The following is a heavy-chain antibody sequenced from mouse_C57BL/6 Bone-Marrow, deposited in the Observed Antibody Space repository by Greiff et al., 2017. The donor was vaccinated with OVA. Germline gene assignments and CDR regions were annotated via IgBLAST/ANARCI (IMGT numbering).Heavy chain of an antibody. CDR3: ARGTTVVATDWYFDV. J-gene: IGHJ1*03. D-gene: IGHD1-1*01. Sequence: VQLQQPGAELVKPGASVKLSCKASGYTFTSYWMHWVKQKPGQGLEWIGMIHPNSGSTNYNEKFKSKATLTVDKSSSTAYMQLSSLTSEDSAVYYCARGTTVVATDWYFDVWGTGTTVTVSS. CDR1: GYTFTSYW. V-gene: IGHV1-64*01. CDR2: IHPNSGST.